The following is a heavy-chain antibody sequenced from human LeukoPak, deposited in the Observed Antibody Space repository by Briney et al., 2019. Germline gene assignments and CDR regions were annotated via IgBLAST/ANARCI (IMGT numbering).Heavy chain of an antibody. CDR3: ARAAYAGPFDY. Sequence: PSQTLSLTCAVSGGSISSGGYSWSWLRQPPGKGLEWIGYIYHSGSTYYNPSLKSRVTISVDRSKNQFSLKLSSVTAADTAVYYCARAAYAGPFDYWGQGTLVTVSS. J-gene: IGHJ4*02. V-gene: IGHV4-30-2*01. D-gene: IGHD4-17*01. CDR2: IYHSGST. CDR1: GGSISSGGYS.